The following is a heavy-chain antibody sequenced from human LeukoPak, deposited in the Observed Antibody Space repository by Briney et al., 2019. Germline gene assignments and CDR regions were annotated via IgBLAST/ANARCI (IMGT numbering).Heavy chain of an antibody. CDR1: GGSISSGGNY. J-gene: IGHJ3*02. CDR2: MYHSGST. Sequence: SETLSLTCTVSGGSISSGGNYWSWIRQPPGKGLEWIGYMYHSGSTYYNPSLKSRVTISLDTSKNQFSLKMTSVTAADTAVYYCATQGDDFWSGYYAFDIWGQGTLVTVSS. V-gene: IGHV4-30-2*01. D-gene: IGHD3-3*01. CDR3: ATQGDDFWSGYYAFDI.